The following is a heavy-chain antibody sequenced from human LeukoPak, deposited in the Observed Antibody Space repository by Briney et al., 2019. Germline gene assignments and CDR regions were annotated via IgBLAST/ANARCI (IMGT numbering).Heavy chain of an antibody. CDR1: GFTFSRFG. CDR3: ARGGENFFDY. Sequence: PGGSLRLSCAASGFTFSRFGMHWVRQAPGKGPEWVAVIWFDGSKEYYADSVKGCFNISRDNSKNTLYLQLDSLRAGDTAVYYCARGGENFFDYWGQGTLVTVSS. D-gene: IGHD3-10*01. CDR2: IWFDGSKE. J-gene: IGHJ4*02. V-gene: IGHV3-33*01.